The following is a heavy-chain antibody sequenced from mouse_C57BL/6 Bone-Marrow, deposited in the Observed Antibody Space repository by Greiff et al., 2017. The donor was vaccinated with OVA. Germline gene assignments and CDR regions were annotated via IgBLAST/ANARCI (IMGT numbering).Heavy chain of an antibody. CDR1: GFTFSDFY. CDR2: SRNKANDYTT. Sequence: EVQGVESGGGLVQSGRSLRLSCATSGFTFSDFYMEWVRQAPGKGLEWIAASRNKANDYTTDYSASVKGRFIVSRDTSQSILYLQMNALRAEDTAIYYCARDDYYWYFYVWGTGTTVTVSS. CDR3: ARDDYYWYFYV. V-gene: IGHV7-1*01. J-gene: IGHJ1*03.